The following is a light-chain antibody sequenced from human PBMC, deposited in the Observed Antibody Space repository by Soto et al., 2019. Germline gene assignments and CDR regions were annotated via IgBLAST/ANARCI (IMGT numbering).Light chain of an antibody. J-gene: IGKJ1*01. Sequence: DIVMTQTPLSLSVTPGQSASISCKSSQSLLNSDGKTYLYWYLQKPGQAPQVLIYEVSNRFSGVPFGLSGGGSGTDFTVKLSRGGGEDVGFYYCMQCGPLPWSFGQGNKVE. CDR2: EVS. CDR3: MQCGPLPWS. V-gene: IGKV2D-29*01. CDR1: QSLLNSDGKTY.